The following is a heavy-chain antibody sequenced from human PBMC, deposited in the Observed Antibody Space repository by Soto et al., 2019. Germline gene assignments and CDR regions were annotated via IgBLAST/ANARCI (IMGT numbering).Heavy chain of an antibody. Sequence: PGGSLRLSCAASGFPVSSTDMTWVRQAPGKGLEWVSTIDGSGGTTYYADSVKGRFTISRDNSINTVFLQMNSLRADDTALYFCAKNSGWFNTWGQGALVTVSS. CDR2: IDGSGGTT. J-gene: IGHJ5*02. V-gene: IGHV3-23*01. D-gene: IGHD3-10*01. CDR3: AKNSGWFNT. CDR1: GFPVSSTD.